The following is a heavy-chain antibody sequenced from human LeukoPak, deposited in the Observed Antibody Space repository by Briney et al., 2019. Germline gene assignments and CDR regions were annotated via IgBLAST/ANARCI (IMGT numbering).Heavy chain of an antibody. V-gene: IGHV3-64D*09. CDR1: GFSFSNYA. CDR3: VKDLLGYCSSTSCHATGPFDY. D-gene: IGHD2-2*01. Sequence: GGSLRLSCSASGFSFSNYAMHWVRQAPGKGLDYVSAISTNGGHTYYADSVQGRFTISRDDSKNTLYLQMSSLRAEDTALYYCVKDLLGYCSSTSCHATGPFDYWGLGTLVTVSS. CDR2: ISTNGGHT. J-gene: IGHJ4*02.